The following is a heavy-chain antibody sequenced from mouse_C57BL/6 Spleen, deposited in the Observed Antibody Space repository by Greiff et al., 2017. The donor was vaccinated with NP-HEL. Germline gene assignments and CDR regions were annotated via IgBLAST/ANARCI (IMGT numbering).Heavy chain of an antibody. V-gene: IGHV5-4*01. CDR2: ISDGGSYT. D-gene: IGHD4-1*01. J-gene: IGHJ2*01. CDR3: ARDGWDDY. Sequence: EVMLVESGGGLVKPGGSLKLSCAASGFTFSSYAMSWVRQTPEKRLEWVATISDGGSYTYYPDNVKGRFTISRDNAKNNLYLQMGHLKSEDTAMYYCARDGWDDYWGQGTTLTVSS. CDR1: GFTFSSYA.